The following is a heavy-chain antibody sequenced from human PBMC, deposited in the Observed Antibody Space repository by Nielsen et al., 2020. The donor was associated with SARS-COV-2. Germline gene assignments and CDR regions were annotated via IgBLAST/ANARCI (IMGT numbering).Heavy chain of an antibody. D-gene: IGHD3-22*01. V-gene: IGHV1-24*01. CDR3: ATASGGTYYDSSGYRPTSYYYYYYGMDV. J-gene: IGHJ6*02. Sequence: ASVKVSCKVSGYTLTELSMHWVRQAPGKGLEWMGGFDPEDGETIYAQKFQGRVTMTEDTSTDTACMELSSLRSEDTAVYYCATASGGTYYDSSGYRPTSYYYYYYGMDVWGQGTTVTVSS. CDR2: FDPEDGET. CDR1: GYTLTELS.